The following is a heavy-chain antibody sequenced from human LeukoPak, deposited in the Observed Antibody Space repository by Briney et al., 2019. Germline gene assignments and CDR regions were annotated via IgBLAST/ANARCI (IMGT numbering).Heavy chain of an antibody. CDR2: IRYDGSNK. CDR3: AKDGVFKGVYGSGVDY. CDR1: GFTFSSYG. Sequence: PGVSLRLSCAASGFTFSSYGMHWVRQAPGKGLEWVAFIRYDGSNKYYADSVKGRFTISRDNSKNTLYLQMNSLRAEDTAVYYCAKDGVFKGVYGSGVDYWGQGTLVTVSS. D-gene: IGHD3-10*01. V-gene: IGHV3-30*02. J-gene: IGHJ4*02.